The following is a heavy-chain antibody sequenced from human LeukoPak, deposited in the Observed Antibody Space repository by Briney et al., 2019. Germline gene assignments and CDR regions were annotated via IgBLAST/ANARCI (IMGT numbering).Heavy chain of an antibody. CDR2: ITGTGGTT. D-gene: IGHD6-19*01. CDR3: AEDRGIAVAGADFDY. CDR1: GFTFNTYA. V-gene: IGHV3-23*01. J-gene: IGHJ4*02. Sequence: GGSLRLSCAASGFTFNTYAMSWVRQAPGKGLEWVSGITGTGGTTYYADSVKGRFTISRDNSKNTLYLQMNSLRAEDTAVYYCAEDRGIAVAGADFDYWGQGTLVTVSS.